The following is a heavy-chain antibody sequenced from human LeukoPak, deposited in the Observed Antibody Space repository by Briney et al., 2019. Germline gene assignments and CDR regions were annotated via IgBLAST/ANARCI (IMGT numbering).Heavy chain of an antibody. CDR2: IYTSGST. V-gene: IGHV4-4*07. CDR1: GGSISSFY. J-gene: IGHJ6*03. Sequence: SETLSLTCTVSGGSISSFYWSWIRQPAGKGLEWIGRIYTSGSTNYNPSLKSRVTMSVDTSENQFSLKLSSVTAADTAVYYCARDQGSSSPYYYYYMDVWGKGTTVTVSS. D-gene: IGHD6-13*01. CDR3: ARDQGSSSPYYYYYMDV.